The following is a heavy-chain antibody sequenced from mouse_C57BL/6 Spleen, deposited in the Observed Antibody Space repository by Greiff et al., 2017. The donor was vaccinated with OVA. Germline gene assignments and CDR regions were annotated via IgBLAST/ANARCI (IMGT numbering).Heavy chain of an antibody. CDR1: GYTFTSYG. Sequence: QVQLKESGAELARPGASVKLSCKASGYTFTSYGISWVKQRTGQGLEWIGEIYPRSGNTYYNEKFKGKATLTADKSSSTAYMELRSLTSEDSAVYFCANYYGKDAMDYWGQGTSVTVSS. CDR2: IYPRSGNT. CDR3: ANYYGKDAMDY. J-gene: IGHJ4*01. D-gene: IGHD1-1*01. V-gene: IGHV1-81*01.